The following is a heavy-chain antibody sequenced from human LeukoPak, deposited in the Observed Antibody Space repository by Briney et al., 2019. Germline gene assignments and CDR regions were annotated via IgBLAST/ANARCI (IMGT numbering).Heavy chain of an antibody. CDR1: GFSFSTNY. CDR3: ARTLVYDSYGYDH. V-gene: IGHV3-53*01. J-gene: IGHJ4*02. Sequence: PGGSLRLSCAASGFSFSTNYMSWFRRAPGKGLEWVSLIYSGGTAYYADSVKGRFTISRDNSRNTLYLQMNSVRAEDTAMYYCARTLVYDSYGYDHWGQGTLVTVSS. D-gene: IGHD5-18*01. CDR2: IYSGGTA.